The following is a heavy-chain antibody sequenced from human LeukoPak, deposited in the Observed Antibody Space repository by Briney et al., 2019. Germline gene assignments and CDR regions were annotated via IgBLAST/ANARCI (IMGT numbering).Heavy chain of an antibody. Sequence: ASVKVSCKASGYIFTSYFMHWVRQAPGQGLEWMGLINPSGGSTRYAQKFQGRVTMTRDMSTSTVYMELSSLRSEDTAVYYCARGSPPRRNYDSRGYYSYYFDYWGQGTLVTVSS. D-gene: IGHD3-22*01. CDR2: INPSGGST. J-gene: IGHJ4*02. CDR1: GYIFTSYF. CDR3: ARGSPPRRNYDSRGYYSYYFDY. V-gene: IGHV1-46*01.